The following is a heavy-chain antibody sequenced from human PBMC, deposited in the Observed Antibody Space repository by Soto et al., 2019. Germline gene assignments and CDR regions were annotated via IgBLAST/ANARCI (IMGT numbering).Heavy chain of an antibody. CDR3: ARSVGLHLSDA. CDR2: SNHAGTT. Sequence: QVQLQQWGAGLLKPSETLSLTYAVHGGSFSAYYWTWIRQPPGKGLEWIGESNHAGTTTYNPSLKGRVTISVDTSKKQFSLKLSSVTAADTAVYYCARSVGLHLSDAWGQGTLVTVSS. CDR1: GGSFSAYY. J-gene: IGHJ5*02. V-gene: IGHV4-34*01. D-gene: IGHD3-3*01.